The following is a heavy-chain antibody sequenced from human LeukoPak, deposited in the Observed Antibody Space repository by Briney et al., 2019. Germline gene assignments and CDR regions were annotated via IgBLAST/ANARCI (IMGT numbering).Heavy chain of an antibody. J-gene: IGHJ3*02. CDR3: ASSPYSSGWSLNSGAFDI. CDR2: IYSGGTT. CDR1: AFTFSSYW. Sequence: GGSLRLSCAASAFTFSSYWMHWVRQAPGKGLEWVSVIYSGGTTYYADSVKGRFTISRDNSKNTLYLQMNSLRAEDTAVYYCASSPYSSGWSLNSGAFDIWGQGTMVTVSS. D-gene: IGHD6-13*01. V-gene: IGHV3-53*01.